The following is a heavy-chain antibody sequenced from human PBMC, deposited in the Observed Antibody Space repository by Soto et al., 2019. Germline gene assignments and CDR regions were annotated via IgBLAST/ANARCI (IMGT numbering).Heavy chain of an antibody. CDR3: ASHRWTGYCSGSSCYDSDGY. CDR2: IIPIFGTA. J-gene: IGHJ4*02. D-gene: IGHD2-15*01. V-gene: IGHV1-69*19. CDR1: GGTFSSYA. Sequence: QVQLVQSGAEVKKPGSSVKVSCKASGGTFSSYAISWVRQAPGQGLVWMGGIIPIFGTANYAQKFQGRVTITADESTSTAYMELSSLRSEDTAVYYCASHRWTGYCSGSSCYDSDGYWGQGTLVTVSS.